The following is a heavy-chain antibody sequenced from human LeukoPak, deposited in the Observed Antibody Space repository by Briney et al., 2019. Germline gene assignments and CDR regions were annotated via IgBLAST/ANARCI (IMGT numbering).Heavy chain of an antibody. J-gene: IGHJ4*02. CDR1: GFVFREND. CDR2: IRGYDGYT. Sequence: GGSLRLPCAASGFVFRENDMNWVRQAPGKGLEWVSGIRGYDGYTDYADSVRGRFTISRDNTRDTLFLEMNNLRIEDTAIYYCAKNFSMMVFWGPGTQVTVSS. D-gene: IGHD3/OR15-3a*01. V-gene: IGHV3-23*01. CDR3: AKNFSMMVF.